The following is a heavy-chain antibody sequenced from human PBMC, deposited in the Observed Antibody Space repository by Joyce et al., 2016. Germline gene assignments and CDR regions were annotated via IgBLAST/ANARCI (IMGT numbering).Heavy chain of an antibody. J-gene: IGHJ2*01. D-gene: IGHD3-3*01. CDR2: ITSSSSYI. CDR1: GFTFTTDS. CDR3: ARSITIFGWYLDL. V-gene: IGHV3-21*01. Sequence: EVQLVESGGGLVKPGGSLRLYCAASGFTFTTDSMNWVRQAPGKGLEWVSSITSSSSYISYADSVKGRFTVSIDNVKNSLFLEMSTLRAEDTAVYYCARSITIFGWYLDLWGRGTLVTVSS.